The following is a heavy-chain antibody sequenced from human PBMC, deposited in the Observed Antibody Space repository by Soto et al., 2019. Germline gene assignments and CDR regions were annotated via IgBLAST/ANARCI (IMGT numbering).Heavy chain of an antibody. Sequence: GASVKVSCKASGYTFTSYYLHWVRPAPGQVLEWMGILKPSGGSTCYAQKFQGRVSMTRDTSTSTVYMELSSLRSEDTAVYYCARANSYGFWSGYFPQPGHHRRNDYYGMDVWGQGTTVTVSS. CDR3: ARANSYGFWSGYFPQPGHHRRNDYYGMDV. J-gene: IGHJ6*02. CDR2: LKPSGGST. CDR1: GYTFTSYY. V-gene: IGHV1-46*01. D-gene: IGHD3-3*01.